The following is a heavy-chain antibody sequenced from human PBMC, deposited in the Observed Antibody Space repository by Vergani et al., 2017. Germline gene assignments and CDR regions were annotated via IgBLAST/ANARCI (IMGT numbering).Heavy chain of an antibody. V-gene: IGHV3-30*02. CDR2: IRYDGTKR. Sequence: QVQLVESGGGVVQPGGSLRLSCIASGFTFRIYGMHWVRQAPGKGLEGVAFIRYDGTKRFYGGSVKGRFTISRDNSQATVFLQMNSLRADDSAVYYCTKAGQCDRDNFLDSWGQGALVNVAS. D-gene: IGHD3-22*01. J-gene: IGHJ1*01. CDR3: TKAGQCDRDNFLDS. CDR1: GFTFRIYG.